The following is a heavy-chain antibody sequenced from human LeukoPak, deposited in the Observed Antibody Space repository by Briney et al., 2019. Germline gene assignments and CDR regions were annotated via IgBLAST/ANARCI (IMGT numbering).Heavy chain of an antibody. Sequence: GRSLRLSCAASGFTFSSYGMHWVRQAPGKGLEWVAVISYDGSNKYYADSVKGRFTISRDNSKNTLYLQMNSLRAEDTAVYYCAKDINHYDSSGYYFWGQGTLVTVSS. CDR1: GFTFSSYG. V-gene: IGHV3-30*18. CDR2: ISYDGSNK. J-gene: IGHJ4*02. D-gene: IGHD3-22*01. CDR3: AKDINHYDSSGYYF.